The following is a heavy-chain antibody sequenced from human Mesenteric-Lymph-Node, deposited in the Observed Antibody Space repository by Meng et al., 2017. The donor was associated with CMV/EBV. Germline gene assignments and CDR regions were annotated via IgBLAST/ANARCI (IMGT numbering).Heavy chain of an antibody. Sequence: SETLSLTCTVSGGSISSGGYYWSWIRQHPGKGLEWIGYIYYSGSTYYNPSLKSRVTISVDTSKNQFSLKLSSVTAADTAVYYCARQYYYDSSGYSTWGQGTLVTVSS. V-gene: IGHV4-31*03. J-gene: IGHJ5*02. CDR2: IYYSGST. CDR3: ARQYYYDSSGYST. D-gene: IGHD3-22*01. CDR1: GGSISSGGYY.